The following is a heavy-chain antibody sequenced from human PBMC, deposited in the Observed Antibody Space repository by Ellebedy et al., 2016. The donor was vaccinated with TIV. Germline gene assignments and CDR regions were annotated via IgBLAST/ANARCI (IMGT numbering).Heavy chain of an antibody. CDR3: ARGYYDFWSGYY. Sequence: ASVKVSXXASGYTFTSYYMHWVRQAPGQGLEWMGIINPSGGSTSYAQKFQGRVTMTRDTSTSTVYMELSSLRSEDTAVYYCARGYYDFWSGYYWGQGTLVTVSS. V-gene: IGHV1-46*01. D-gene: IGHD3-3*01. CDR1: GYTFTSYY. J-gene: IGHJ4*02. CDR2: INPSGGST.